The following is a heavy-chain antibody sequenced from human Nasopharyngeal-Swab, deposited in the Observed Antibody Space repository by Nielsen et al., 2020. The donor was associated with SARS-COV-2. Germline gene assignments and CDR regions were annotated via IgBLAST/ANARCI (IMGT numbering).Heavy chain of an antibody. CDR3: ARAGAHYYDSSGYFSSDY. J-gene: IGHJ4*02. CDR2: IIPIFGTA. D-gene: IGHD3-22*01. V-gene: IGHV1-69*01. Sequence: WVRQAPGQGLEWMGGIIPIFGTANYAQKFQGRVTMTADESTSTAYMELSSLRSEDTAVYYCARAGAHYYDSSGYFSSDYWGQGTLVTVSS.